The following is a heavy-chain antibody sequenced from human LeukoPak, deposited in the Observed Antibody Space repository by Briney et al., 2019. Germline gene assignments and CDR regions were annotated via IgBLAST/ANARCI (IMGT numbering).Heavy chain of an antibody. V-gene: IGHV3-21*01. CDR1: GFTFSSYS. CDR3: ARDTPYYYYMDV. CDR2: ISSSSSYI. J-gene: IGHJ6*03. D-gene: IGHD2-15*01. Sequence: GGSLRLSCAASGFTFSSYSMNWVRQALGKGLEWVSSISSSSSYIYYADSVKGRFTISRDNAKNSLYLQMNSLRAEDTAVYYCARDTPYYYYMDVWGKGTTVTVSS.